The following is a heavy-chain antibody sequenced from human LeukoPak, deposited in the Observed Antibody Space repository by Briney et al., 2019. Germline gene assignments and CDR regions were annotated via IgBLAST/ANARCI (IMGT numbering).Heavy chain of an antibody. CDR1: GYSISSGYY. CDR2: MFHSGTT. CDR3: VRTNPWDLTYYFDY. J-gene: IGHJ4*02. Sequence: PSETLSLTCTVSGYSISSGYYWGWIRQPPGKRLEWIGYMFHSGTTNYNPSLKSRVTISVDTSKNQFSLRLTSVTAADTAVYYCVRTNPWDLTYYFDYWGQGTLVTVSS. V-gene: IGHV4-38-2*02. D-gene: IGHD1-14*01.